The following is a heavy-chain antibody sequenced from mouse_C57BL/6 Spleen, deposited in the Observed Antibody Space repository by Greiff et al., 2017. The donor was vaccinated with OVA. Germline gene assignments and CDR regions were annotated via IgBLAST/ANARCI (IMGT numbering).Heavy chain of an antibody. CDR3: TRSGDYDPFAY. CDR2: IDPETGGT. Sequence: QVQLQQSGAELVRPGASVTLSCKASGYTFTDYEMHWVKQTPVHGLEWIGAIDPETGGTAYNQKFKGKAILTADKSSSTAYMELRSLTSEDSAVYYCTRSGDYDPFAYWGQGTLVTVSA. V-gene: IGHV1-15*01. D-gene: IGHD2-4*01. CDR1: GYTFTDYE. J-gene: IGHJ3*01.